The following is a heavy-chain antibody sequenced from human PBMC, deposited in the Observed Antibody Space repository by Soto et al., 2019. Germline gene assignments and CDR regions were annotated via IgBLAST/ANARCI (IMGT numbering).Heavy chain of an antibody. J-gene: IGHJ4*02. CDR2: INHSGST. V-gene: IGHV4-34*01. CDR3: ARALRYYFDY. D-gene: IGHD6-25*01. CDR1: GGSFSGYY. Sequence: QVQLQQWGAGLLKPSETLSLTCAVYGGSFSGYYWSWIRQPPGKGLEWIGEINHSGSTNYNPSLKSRVTISVDTSKNQFSLKLSSVTAAVTAVYYCARALRYYFDYWGQGTLVTVSS.